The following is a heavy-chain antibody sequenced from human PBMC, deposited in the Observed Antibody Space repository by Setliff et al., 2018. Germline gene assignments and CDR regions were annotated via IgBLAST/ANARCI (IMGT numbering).Heavy chain of an antibody. V-gene: IGHV4-34*01. Sequence: PSETLSLTCAVYGGSFSGYYWSWIRQPPGKGLEWIGEINHSGSTNYNPSLKSRVTISVDTSKNQFSLTLSSVTAADTAVYYCARAYSYYYYYMDVWGKGTTVTVSS. CDR3: ARAYSYYYYYMDV. CDR1: GGSFSGYY. J-gene: IGHJ6*03. D-gene: IGHD4-4*01. CDR2: INHSGST.